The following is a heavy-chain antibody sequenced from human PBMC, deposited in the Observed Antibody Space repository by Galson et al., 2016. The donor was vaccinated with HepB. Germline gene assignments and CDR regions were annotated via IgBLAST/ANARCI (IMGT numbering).Heavy chain of an antibody. CDR1: GYPFIGYH. CDR2: LDINNGGT. Sequence: SVHASCEAYGYPFIGYHMHWLRQAPGQGHVCLACLDINNGGTRYAQAFNGRVFMTRDTSMNTAVLGVSGLTSDDTALYYCARESEPGPGSGWCWLHPWGHGTLFTVSS. D-gene: IGHD6-13*01. J-gene: IGHJ5*02. CDR3: ARESEPGPGSGWCWLHP. V-gene: IGHV1-2*02.